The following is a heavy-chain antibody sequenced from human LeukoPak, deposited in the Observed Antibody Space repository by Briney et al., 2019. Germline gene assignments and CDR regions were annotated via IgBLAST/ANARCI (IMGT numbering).Heavy chain of an antibody. Sequence: SVKVSCKASGFTFTSSAMQWVRQARGQRLEWIGWIVVGSGNTNYAQKFQERVTITRDMSTSTAYMELSSLRSEDTAVYYCARGSGAEDAFDIWGQGTMVTVSS. J-gene: IGHJ3*02. D-gene: IGHD1-26*01. CDR2: IVVGSGNT. CDR3: ARGSGAEDAFDI. V-gene: IGHV1-58*02. CDR1: GFTFTSSA.